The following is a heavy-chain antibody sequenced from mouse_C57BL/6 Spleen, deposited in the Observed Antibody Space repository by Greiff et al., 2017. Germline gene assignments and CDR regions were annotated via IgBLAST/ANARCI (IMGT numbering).Heavy chain of an antibody. CDR1: GYTFTSYK. V-gene: IGHV1-4*01. Sequence: QVQLQQSGAELARPGASVKMSCKASGYTFTSYKMHWVKQRPGQGLEWIGYINPSSGYTTYNQKFKAKATLTADKSSSTAYMQLSSLTSEDSAVYYCASYDVDYWGQGTTLTVSS. D-gene: IGHD2-3*01. J-gene: IGHJ2*01. CDR3: ASYDVDY. CDR2: INPSSGYT.